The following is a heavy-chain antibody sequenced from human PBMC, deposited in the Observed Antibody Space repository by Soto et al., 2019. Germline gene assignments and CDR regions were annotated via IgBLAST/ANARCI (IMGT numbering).Heavy chain of an antibody. CDR3: ARKEGIAARPDSWYFDL. J-gene: IGHJ2*01. CDR1: GFTFSSYS. V-gene: IGHV3-21*01. CDR2: ISSSSSYI. D-gene: IGHD6-6*01. Sequence: GGSLRLSCAASGFTFSSYSMNWVRQAPGKGLEWVSSISSSSSYIYYADSVKGRFTISRDNAKNSLYLQMNGLRAEDTAVYYCARKEGIAARPDSWYFDLWGRGTLVTVSS.